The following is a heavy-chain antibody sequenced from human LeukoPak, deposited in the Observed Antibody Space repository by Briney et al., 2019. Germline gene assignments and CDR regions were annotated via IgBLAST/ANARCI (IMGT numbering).Heavy chain of an antibody. D-gene: IGHD2-2*01. CDR3: AREGVVVPAAPDY. CDR2: ISSSSSYI. V-gene: IGHV3-21*01. J-gene: IGHJ4*02. CDR1: GFTFSSYS. Sequence: GGSLRLSCAASGFTFSSYSMNWVRQAPGKGLEWVSSISSSSSYIYYADSVKGRFTISRDNAKNSLYLQMNSLRAEDTAVYYCAREGVVVPAAPDYWGQGTLVTVSS.